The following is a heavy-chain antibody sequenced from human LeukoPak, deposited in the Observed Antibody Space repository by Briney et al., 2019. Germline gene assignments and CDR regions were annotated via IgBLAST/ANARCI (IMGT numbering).Heavy chain of an antibody. J-gene: IGHJ4*02. Sequence: ASVKVSCKASGYTFTSYCMHWVRQAPGQGLEWMGIINPSGGSTSYAQNFQGRVTMTRDTSTNTVYMELSSLRSEDTAVYYCARDRTQTMVRGVYYFDYWGQGTLVTVSS. CDR1: GYTFTSYC. CDR3: ARDRTQTMVRGVYYFDY. D-gene: IGHD3-10*01. V-gene: IGHV1-46*01. CDR2: INPSGGST.